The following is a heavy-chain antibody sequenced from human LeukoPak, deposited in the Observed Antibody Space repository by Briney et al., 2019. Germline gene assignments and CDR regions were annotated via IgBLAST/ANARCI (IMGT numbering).Heavy chain of an antibody. Sequence: GASLTISCKGSGYSFTSYWIGWVRQMPGKGPEWMGIIYPGDSDTRYRPSFQGQVTISADKSISTAYLQWSSLQASDTAMYYCARRLYDFWSGYLYNWFDPWRQGTLVTVAS. D-gene: IGHD3-3*01. CDR2: IYPGDSDT. V-gene: IGHV5-51*01. J-gene: IGHJ5*02. CDR1: GYSFTSYW. CDR3: ARRLYDFWSGYLYNWFDP.